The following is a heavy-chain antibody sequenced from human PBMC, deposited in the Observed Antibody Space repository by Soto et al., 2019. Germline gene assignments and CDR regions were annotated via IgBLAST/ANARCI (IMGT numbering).Heavy chain of an antibody. D-gene: IGHD6-6*01. CDR1: GYSFTSYA. CDR2: MNANSGNT. V-gene: IGHV1-8*01. CDR3: ARGPDLVYYHYYYMGV. J-gene: IGHJ6*03. Sequence: QVQLVQSGAEVKKPGASVKVSCKASGYSFTSYAIYWVRQAPGQGLEWMGWMNANSGNTGYSQKLQGRVTMTRNTSISTAYMELTSLRSEDTAVYYCARGPDLVYYHYYYMGVWGKGTTVTVSS.